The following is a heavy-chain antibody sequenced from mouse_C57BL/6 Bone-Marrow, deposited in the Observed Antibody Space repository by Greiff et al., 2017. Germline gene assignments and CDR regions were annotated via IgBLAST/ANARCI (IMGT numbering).Heavy chain of an antibody. V-gene: IGHV3-6*01. CDR2: ISYDGSN. Sequence: DVKLVESGPGLVKPSQSLSLTCSVTGYSITSGYYWNWIRQFPGNKLEWMGYISYDGSNNYNPSLKNRISITRDTSKNQFFLKLNSVTTEDTATYYCARGGLRPYYAMDYWGQGTSVTVSS. CDR3: ARGGLRPYYAMDY. J-gene: IGHJ4*01. CDR1: GYSITSGYY. D-gene: IGHD2-4*01.